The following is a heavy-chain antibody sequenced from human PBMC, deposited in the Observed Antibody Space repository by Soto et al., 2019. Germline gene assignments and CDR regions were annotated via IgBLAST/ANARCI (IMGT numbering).Heavy chain of an antibody. CDR3: ARDRYDSSGYYYGGYYYYGMDV. D-gene: IGHD3-22*01. V-gene: IGHV1-46*01. Sequence: ASVKVSCKACGYTFTSYYMHWVRQAPGQGLEWMGTINPSGGSTSYAQKFQGRVTITRDTSTSTVYMELSSLRSEDTAVYYCARDRYDSSGYYYGGYYYYGMDVWGQGTTVTVS. CDR2: INPSGGST. CDR1: GYTFTSYY. J-gene: IGHJ6*02.